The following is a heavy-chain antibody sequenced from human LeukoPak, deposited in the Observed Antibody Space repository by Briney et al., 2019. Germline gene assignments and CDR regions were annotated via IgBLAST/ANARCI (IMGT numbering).Heavy chain of an antibody. Sequence: GRSLRLSCAASGFTFDDYAMHWVRHAPGKGLEWVSGISWNSGSIGYADSVKGRFTISRDNAKNSLYLQMNSLRAEDTALYYCAKDGKNHFDSWGQGTLVTVSS. J-gene: IGHJ4*02. CDR3: AKDGKNHFDS. CDR2: ISWNSGSI. CDR1: GFTFDDYA. V-gene: IGHV3-9*01. D-gene: IGHD1-14*01.